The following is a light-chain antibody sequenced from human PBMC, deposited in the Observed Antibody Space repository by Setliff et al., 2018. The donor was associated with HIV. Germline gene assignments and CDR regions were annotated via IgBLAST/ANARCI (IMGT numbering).Light chain of an antibody. V-gene: IGLV1-40*01. CDR1: SSNTGAGYD. CDR2: RNI. CDR3: QSYDSSLSGSV. Sequence: QSLLTQPPSVSGAPGQRVTISCTGTSSNTGAGYDVHWYRHLPGTAPKLLIFRNIHRPSGVPDRFSGSKSGTSASLAITGLQAEDEADYYCQSYDSSLSGSVFGGGTKVTVL. J-gene: IGLJ2*01.